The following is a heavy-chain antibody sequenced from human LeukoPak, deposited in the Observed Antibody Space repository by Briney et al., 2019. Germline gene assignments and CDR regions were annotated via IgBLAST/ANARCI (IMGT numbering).Heavy chain of an antibody. V-gene: IGHV3-74*01. J-gene: IGHJ4*02. D-gene: IGHD3-9*01. CDR3: ASEILTGYYNTDY. Sequence: PGGSLRLSCAASGFTFSSYWMHWVRQAPGKGLVWVSRINSDGSSTSYVDSVKGRFTISRDNAKNTLYLQMNSLRAEDTAVYYCASEILTGYYNTDYWGQGTLVTVSS. CDR1: GFTFSSYW. CDR2: INSDGSST.